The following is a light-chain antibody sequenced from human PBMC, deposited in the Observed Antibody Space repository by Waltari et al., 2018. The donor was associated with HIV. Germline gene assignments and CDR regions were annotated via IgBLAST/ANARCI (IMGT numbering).Light chain of an antibody. CDR1: SSNIGSNY. J-gene: IGLJ2*01. V-gene: IGLV1-47*01. Sequence: SVLTQPPSASGTPGQRVTISCSGSSSNIGSNYVFWYQQVPGTAPKLLLYRNDQRPSGVPDRFSGSPSGTSASLAIGGLRPEDEADYYCATWDDSLSGVLFGGGTKLTVL. CDR3: ATWDDSLSGVL. CDR2: RND.